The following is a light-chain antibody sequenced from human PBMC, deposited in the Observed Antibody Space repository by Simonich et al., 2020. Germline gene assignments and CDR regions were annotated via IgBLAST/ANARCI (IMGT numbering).Light chain of an antibody. V-gene: IGLV2-23*01. CDR3: CSYAGSSNVV. CDR1: SSDVGIYNL. J-gene: IGLJ2*01. Sequence: QSALPQPSSGSGPPGKSITISCTGTSSDVGIYNLVSWYQQHPGKAPKRKIYEGSMRPSGVSNRFSGSKSGNTASLTISGLQAEDEADYYCCSYAGSSNVVFGGGTKLTVL. CDR2: EGS.